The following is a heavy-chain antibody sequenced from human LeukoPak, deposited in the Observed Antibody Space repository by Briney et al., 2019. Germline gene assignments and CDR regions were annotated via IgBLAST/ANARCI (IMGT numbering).Heavy chain of an antibody. CDR2: ISSSSTYT. J-gene: IGHJ4*02. Sequence: GGSLRLSCAASGFTFSDYYMSWIRQAPGKGLEWVSYISSSSTYTNYADSVKGRFTISRDNAKNSLYLQMNSLRAEDTAVYYCTTDYHYDSSSFDYWGQGTLVTVSS. D-gene: IGHD3-22*01. V-gene: IGHV3-11*05. CDR3: TTDYHYDSSSFDY. CDR1: GFTFSDYY.